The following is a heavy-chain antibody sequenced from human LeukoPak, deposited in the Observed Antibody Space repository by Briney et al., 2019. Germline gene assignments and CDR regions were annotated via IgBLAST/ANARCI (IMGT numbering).Heavy chain of an antibody. CDR1: GYTFTSYD. CDR2: MNPNSGNT. J-gene: IGHJ3*02. V-gene: IGHV1-8*01. Sequence: ASVTVSCTASGYTFTSYDINWVRQAPGQGLEWMGWMNPNSGNTGYAQKFQGRVTMTRNTSISTAYMELSSLRSEDTAVYYCARDHRGSGWFSPGNAFDIWGQGTMVTVSS. D-gene: IGHD6-19*01. CDR3: ARDHRGSGWFSPGNAFDI.